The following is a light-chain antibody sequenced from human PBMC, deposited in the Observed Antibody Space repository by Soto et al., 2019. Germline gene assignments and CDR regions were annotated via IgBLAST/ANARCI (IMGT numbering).Light chain of an antibody. CDR3: QQYGSSPQT. Sequence: EIVLTQSPGTLSLSPGERATLSCRASQSVSSSYLAWYQQKPGQAPRLLIYGASSRATGIPDSFGGSGSGTDFTLTISRLEPEDFAVYYCQQYGSSPQTFGQGTRLEIK. CDR1: QSVSSSY. V-gene: IGKV3-20*01. CDR2: GAS. J-gene: IGKJ5*01.